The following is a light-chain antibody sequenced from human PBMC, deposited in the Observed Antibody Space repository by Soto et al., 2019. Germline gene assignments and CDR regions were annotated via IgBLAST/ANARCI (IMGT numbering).Light chain of an antibody. CDR3: SSYTSSSTVV. Sequence: QSALTQPASVSGSPGQSITISCTGTSSDVGGYNYVSWYQQHPGKAPKVMIYEVSNRPSGVSNRFSGSKSGNTASLTISGXXAEDEADYYCSSYTSSSTVVFGGGTKLTVL. CDR2: EVS. V-gene: IGLV2-14*01. CDR1: SSDVGGYNY. J-gene: IGLJ2*01.